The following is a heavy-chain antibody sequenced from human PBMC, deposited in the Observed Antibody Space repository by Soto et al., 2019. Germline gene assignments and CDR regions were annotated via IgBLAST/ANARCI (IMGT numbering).Heavy chain of an antibody. CDR1: GFTFSSYS. D-gene: IGHD6-6*01. CDR3: ARDEYSSSPAAFDI. Sequence: PGGSLRLSCAASGFTFSSYSMHWVRQAPGKGLEWVAVISYDGSNKYYADSVKGRFTISRDNSKNTLYLQMNSLRAEDTAVYYCARDEYSSSPAAFDIWGQGTMVNVSS. CDR2: ISYDGSNK. J-gene: IGHJ3*02. V-gene: IGHV3-30-3*01.